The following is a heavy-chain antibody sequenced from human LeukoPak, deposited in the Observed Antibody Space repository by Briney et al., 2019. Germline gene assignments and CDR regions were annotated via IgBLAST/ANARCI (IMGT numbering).Heavy chain of an antibody. D-gene: IGHD4-17*01. J-gene: IGHJ4*02. CDR2: IYYSGST. CDR3: ARAGDYGDYVGY. Sequence: KPSETLSLTCTAAGGSISSYYWSWIRQPPGKGLEWIGYIYYSGSTNYNPSLKSRVTISVDTSKNQFSLKLSSVTAADTAVYYCARAGDYGDYVGYWGQGTLVTVSS. V-gene: IGHV4-59*01. CDR1: GGSISSYY.